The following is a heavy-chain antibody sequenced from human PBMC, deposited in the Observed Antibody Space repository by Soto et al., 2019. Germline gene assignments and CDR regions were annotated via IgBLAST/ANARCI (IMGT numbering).Heavy chain of an antibody. CDR3: ARDQGITTFGVYSMYYYGMDV. CDR2: ISTDNGNT. CDR1: GYTFTSSG. V-gene: IGHV1-18*01. J-gene: IGHJ6*02. Sequence: QVQLVQSGAEVKKPGASVKVSCKASGYTFTSSGISWVRQAPGQGLEWMGWISTDNGNTNYAQHRQGRVSMTTDTSTSTASMDLRSLRSDDTAGYYCARDQGITTFGVYSMYYYGMDVWGQGTTVTVSS. D-gene: IGHD3-3*01.